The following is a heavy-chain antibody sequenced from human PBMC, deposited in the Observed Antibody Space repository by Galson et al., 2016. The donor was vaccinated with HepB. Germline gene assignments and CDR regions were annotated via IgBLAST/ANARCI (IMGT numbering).Heavy chain of an antibody. CDR3: SRGLINGYDFDY. CDR2: INPKSGAT. V-gene: IGHV1-2*02. J-gene: IGHJ4*02. CDR1: QYSFTEYY. D-gene: IGHD5-12*01. Sequence: SVKVSCKASQYSFTEYYIHWLRQAPGQRPEWMGWINPKSGATKYPQRFQGRVTMTRDTSITTACMELSRLRSDDTAIYYCSRGLINGYDFDYWGQGTLVTVSS.